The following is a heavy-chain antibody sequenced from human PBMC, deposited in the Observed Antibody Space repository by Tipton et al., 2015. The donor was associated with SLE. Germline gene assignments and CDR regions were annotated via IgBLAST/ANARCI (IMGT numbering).Heavy chain of an antibody. J-gene: IGHJ2*01. CDR1: GGSLSGYY. Sequence: TLSLTCTVSGGSLSGYYWSWIRQPPGKGLEWIGSIYYSGSTYYNPSLNSRATISVDASKNQLSLKLRSVTAADTAVYYCARQVDRAVVGSWNFAFWGRGTLVTVSS. CDR3: ARQVDRAVVGSWNFAF. V-gene: IGHV4-59*08. D-gene: IGHD5-18*01. CDR2: IYYSGST.